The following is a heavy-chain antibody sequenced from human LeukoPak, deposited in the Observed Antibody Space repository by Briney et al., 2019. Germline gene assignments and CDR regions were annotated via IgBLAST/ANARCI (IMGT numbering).Heavy chain of an antibody. V-gene: IGHV4-34*01. J-gene: IGHJ4*02. D-gene: IGHD2-2*01. CDR1: GGSFSGYY. CDR3: ARGARSGTPWFY. Sequence: SETLSLTCAVYGGSFSGYYWSWIRQPPGEGLEWIGEINHSGSTNYNPSLKSRVTISVDTSKNQFSLKLSSVTAADTAVYYCARGARSGTPWFYWGQGTLVTVSS. CDR2: INHSGST.